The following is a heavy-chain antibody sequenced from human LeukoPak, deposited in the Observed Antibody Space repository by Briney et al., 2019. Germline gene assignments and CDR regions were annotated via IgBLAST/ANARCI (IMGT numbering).Heavy chain of an antibody. CDR2: ISSGGGST. V-gene: IGHV3-23*01. Sequence: GGSLRLSCAGSGFTFSSYAMSWVRQAPGKGLEWVSGISSGGGSTYYADSVKGRFTISRDNSKNTLYLQMNSLRAEDTAVYYCAKFTFQYYYDSSGADAFDIWGQGTMVTVSS. CDR1: GFTFSSYA. J-gene: IGHJ3*02. D-gene: IGHD3-22*01. CDR3: AKFTFQYYYDSSGADAFDI.